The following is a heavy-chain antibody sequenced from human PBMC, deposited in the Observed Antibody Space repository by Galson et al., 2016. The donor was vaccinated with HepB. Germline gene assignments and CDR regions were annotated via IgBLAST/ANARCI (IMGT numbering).Heavy chain of an antibody. J-gene: IGHJ4*02. D-gene: IGHD4-11*01. CDR1: GHTFSSHG. Sequence: SLRLSCAASGHTFSSHGMHWVRQAPGKGLERVAIIWYDGSTDYYADSVKGRFAVSRDNFNNILYLQMNSLRAEDTTVYYCARYYGNYRAFDYWGRGTLVTVSS. CDR2: IWYDGSTD. V-gene: IGHV3-33*04. CDR3: ARYYGNYRAFDY.